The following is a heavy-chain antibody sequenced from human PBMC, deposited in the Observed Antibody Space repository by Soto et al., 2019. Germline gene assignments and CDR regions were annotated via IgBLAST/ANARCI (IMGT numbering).Heavy chain of an antibody. Sequence: QVQLQESGPGLVKPSETLSLTCTVSGGSISSYYWSWIRQPPGKGLEWIGYIYYSGSTNYNPSLKSRVPISVATSKNQFSLKLSSVTAADTAVYYCARSLTDSSGYYYGYFQHWGQGTLVTVSS. CDR3: ARSLTDSSGYYYGYFQH. J-gene: IGHJ1*01. CDR1: GGSISSYY. CDR2: IYYSGST. D-gene: IGHD3-22*01. V-gene: IGHV4-59*08.